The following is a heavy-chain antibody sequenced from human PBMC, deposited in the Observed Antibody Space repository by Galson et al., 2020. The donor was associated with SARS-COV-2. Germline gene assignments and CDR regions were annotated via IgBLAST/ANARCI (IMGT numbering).Heavy chain of an antibody. D-gene: IGHD2-8*02. V-gene: IGHV4-39*07. J-gene: IGHJ4*02. CDR3: ARDRSIGLGLFDI. Sequence: ASETLSLTCVVSGASISSSTYYWGWIRQSPGKGLEWLGSIDYDGKTYYPPSLKSRVTISRDTSKNQFSLKLTSLTAADTAVYFCARDRSIGLGLFDIWGQGTLVTVSS. CDR1: GASISSSTYY. CDR2: IDYDGKT.